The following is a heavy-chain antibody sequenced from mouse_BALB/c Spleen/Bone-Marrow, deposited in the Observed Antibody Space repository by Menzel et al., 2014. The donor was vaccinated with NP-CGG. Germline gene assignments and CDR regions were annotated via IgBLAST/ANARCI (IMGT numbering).Heavy chain of an antibody. J-gene: IGHJ4*01. D-gene: IGHD2-1*01. Sequence: VHVKQSGPELVKPGASVKISCKTSGYTFTEYTMHWVKQSHGKSLEWIGVINPNNGGTTYKQKFKDKATLTVDTSSSTAYMEFRCMSSDYSAVYYWSIYGNYAKDDWGQGTSGIV. V-gene: IGHV1-18*01. CDR3: SIYGNYAKDD. CDR1: GYTFTEYT. CDR2: INPNNGGT.